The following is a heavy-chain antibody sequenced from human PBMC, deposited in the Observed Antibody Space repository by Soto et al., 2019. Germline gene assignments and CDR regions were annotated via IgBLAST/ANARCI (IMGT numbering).Heavy chain of an antibody. CDR3: ARGQQIRMADI. D-gene: IGHD6-13*01. Sequence: QVQLVESGGGLVKPGGSLRLSCAASGFILSDYYASWIRQAPGKGLEWLSYISGSGIDTNYADSVKGRFTISRDNAENSLDLQMNSLRAEETAVYYCARGQQIRMADIWGQGTMVTVSS. J-gene: IGHJ3*02. V-gene: IGHV3-11*05. CDR1: GFILSDYY. CDR2: ISGSGIDT.